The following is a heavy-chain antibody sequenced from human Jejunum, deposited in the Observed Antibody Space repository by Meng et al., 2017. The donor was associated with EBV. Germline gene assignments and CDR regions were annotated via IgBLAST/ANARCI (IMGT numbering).Heavy chain of an antibody. CDR2: MSYSGSS. D-gene: IGHD3-10*01. CDR1: VCSISSSSYY. V-gene: IGHV4-39*01. CDR3: ARPTWRIGSGIFSYYFDY. Sequence: QLQLQESGPGLVKPSXXLSLTXTVSVCSISSSSYYWGWIRQPPGKGLEWIGMSYSGSSYYNPSLQSRVTISVDTSNNQFSLRLSSVTAADTAVYYCARPTWRIGSGIFSYYFDYWGQGSLGTVSS. J-gene: IGHJ4*02.